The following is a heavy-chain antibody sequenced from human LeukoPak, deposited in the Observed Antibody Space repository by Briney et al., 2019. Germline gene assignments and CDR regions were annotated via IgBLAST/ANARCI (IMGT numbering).Heavy chain of an antibody. D-gene: IGHD6-13*01. V-gene: IGHV3-9*01. CDR1: GFTFDDYA. CDR2: ISWNSGSI. J-gene: IGHJ3*02. CDR3: AKDTRYSSSNQGAFDI. Sequence: GGSLRLSCAVSGFTFDDYAMHWVRQAPGKGLEWVSGISWNSGSIGYADSVKGRFTISRDNAKNSLYLQMNSLRAEDTALYYCAKDTRYSSSNQGAFDIWGQGTMVTVSS.